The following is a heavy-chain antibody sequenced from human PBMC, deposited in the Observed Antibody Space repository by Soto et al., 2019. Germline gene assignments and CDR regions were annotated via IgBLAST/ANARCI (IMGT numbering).Heavy chain of an antibody. CDR1: GGSISSYY. CDR3: ARGRGYSYGLDP. D-gene: IGHD5-18*01. J-gene: IGHJ5*02. Sequence: SETLSLTCTVSGGSISSYYWSWIRQPPGKGLEWIGYIYYSGTTSYSPSLKSRVAISLDTSKNQFSLSLSSVTAADTAVYYCARGRGYSYGLDPWGQGTLVTVS. V-gene: IGHV4-59*08. CDR2: IYYSGTT.